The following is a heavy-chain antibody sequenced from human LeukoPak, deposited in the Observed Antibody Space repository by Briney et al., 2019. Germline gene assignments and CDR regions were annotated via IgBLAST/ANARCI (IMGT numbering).Heavy chain of an antibody. Sequence: ASVKVSCKASGYTFTSYRISWVRQAPGQGLEWMGWISAYNGNTNYAQKLQGRVTMTTDTSTSTAYMELRSLRSDDTAVYYCARVPYGDYPFDYWGQGTLVTVSS. CDR1: GYTFTSYR. V-gene: IGHV1-18*01. D-gene: IGHD4-17*01. CDR2: ISAYNGNT. J-gene: IGHJ4*02. CDR3: ARVPYGDYPFDY.